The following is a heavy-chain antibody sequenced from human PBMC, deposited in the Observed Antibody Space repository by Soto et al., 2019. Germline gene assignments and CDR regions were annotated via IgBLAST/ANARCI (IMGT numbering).Heavy chain of an antibody. V-gene: IGHV1-24*01. CDR3: AIRNSGSYYDAFDI. J-gene: IGHJ3*02. CDR1: GYTLTELS. CDR2: FDPEDGET. D-gene: IGHD1-26*01. Sequence: ASVKVSCKVSGYTLTELSMHWVRQAPGKGLEWMGGFDPEDGETIYAQKFQGRVTMTEDTSTDTAYMELSSLRSEDTAVYYCAIRNSGSYYDAFDIWGQGTMVTVS.